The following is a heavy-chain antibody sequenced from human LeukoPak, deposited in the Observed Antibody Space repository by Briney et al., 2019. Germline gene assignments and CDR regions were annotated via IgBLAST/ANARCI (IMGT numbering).Heavy chain of an antibody. V-gene: IGHV4-59*01. D-gene: IGHD3-22*01. CDR3: ARDTRSYDSSGYYFFDF. Sequence: PSETLSLTCTVSGGSISSYYWSWIRQPPGKRLEWIAYIHYSGSTNFNPSLKSRATISMDTSKHHFSLKLSSVTAADTAVYYCARDTRSYDSSGYYFFDFWGQGTLVTVSS. CDR1: GGSISSYY. CDR2: IHYSGST. J-gene: IGHJ4*02.